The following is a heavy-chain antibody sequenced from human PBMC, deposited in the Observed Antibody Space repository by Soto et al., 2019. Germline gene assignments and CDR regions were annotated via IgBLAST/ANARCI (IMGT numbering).Heavy chain of an antibody. CDR1: GGSISSGGYY. J-gene: IGHJ5*02. CDR3: AREGAGYRSTSAFDP. V-gene: IGHV4-31*03. Sequence: SETLSLPCTVSGGSISSGGYYWSWIRQHPGKGLEWIGYIYYSGNTYYNPSLKSRVTISVDTSKNQFSLKLSSVTAADTAVYYCAREGAGYRSTSAFDPWGRGTLVTVSS. D-gene: IGHD6-13*01. CDR2: IYYSGNT.